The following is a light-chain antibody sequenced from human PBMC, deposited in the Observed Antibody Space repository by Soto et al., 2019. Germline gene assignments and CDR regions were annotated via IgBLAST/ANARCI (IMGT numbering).Light chain of an antibody. CDR1: SGDVGSYNL. J-gene: IGLJ3*02. CDR2: EGS. CDR3: CSYAGSTTWV. Sequence: QSALTQPAAVSGSPGQSITISCTGTSGDVGSYNLVSWYQQHPGKAPKFMIYEGSKRPSGVSYRFSGSKSGNTASLTISGLQAEDEADYYCCSYAGSTTWVFGGGTKLTVL. V-gene: IGLV2-23*01.